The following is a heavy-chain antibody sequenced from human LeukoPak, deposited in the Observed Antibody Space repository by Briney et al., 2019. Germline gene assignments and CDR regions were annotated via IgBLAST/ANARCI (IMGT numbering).Heavy chain of an antibody. J-gene: IGHJ4*02. Sequence: GSVKVSCKASRYILTRYFMHRVRQAPGQGLEWMGWINPNIDVTNYAQKFQARVTMTKDTSISTAYMELSRLRSDDTAVYYCARDHDLDGSGNFDYWGQGTLVTVSS. CDR1: RYILTRYF. D-gene: IGHD3-10*01. CDR3: ARDHDLDGSGNFDY. V-gene: IGHV1-2*02. CDR2: INPNIDVT.